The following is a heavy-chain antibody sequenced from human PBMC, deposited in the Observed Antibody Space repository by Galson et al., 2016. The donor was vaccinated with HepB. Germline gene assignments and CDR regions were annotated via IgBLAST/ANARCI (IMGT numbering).Heavy chain of an antibody. D-gene: IGHD2-15*01. V-gene: IGHV3-48*01. CDR2: ISSSSSTI. Sequence: SLRLSCAGSGLTFSRKGMGWVRQAPGKGLEWISYISSSSSTIYYADSVRGRFTISRDNAKNSLYLQMNSLRSDDTAVYYCARDQAPLPGDYWGQGTLVTVSS. J-gene: IGHJ4*02. CDR1: GLTFSRKG. CDR3: ARDQAPLPGDY.